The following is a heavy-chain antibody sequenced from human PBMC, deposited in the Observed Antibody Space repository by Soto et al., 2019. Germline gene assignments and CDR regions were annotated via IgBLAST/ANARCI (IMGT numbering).Heavy chain of an antibody. CDR2: IKGKTDGGTT. V-gene: IGHV3-15*07. CDR1: GFIFSNAW. CDR3: ATSGTMVYGDSTRPHFDY. D-gene: IGHD4-17*01. J-gene: IGHJ4*02. Sequence: GGSQRLSCAVSGFIFSNAWMNWVRQTPGKGLEWVGRIKGKTDGGTTDYAEFVKGRFTISGDDSKNTLFLQMNSLETEDTAVYYCATSGTMVYGDSTRPHFDYWGQGTLVTVSS.